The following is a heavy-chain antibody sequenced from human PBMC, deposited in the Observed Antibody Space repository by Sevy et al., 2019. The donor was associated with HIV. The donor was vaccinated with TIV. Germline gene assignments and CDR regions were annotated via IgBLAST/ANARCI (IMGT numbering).Heavy chain of an antibody. CDR3: ARVDGYSSSWYSFDY. D-gene: IGHD6-13*01. CDR1: GFTFSDYY. CDR2: ISSSGSTI. J-gene: IGHJ4*02. V-gene: IGHV3-11*01. Sequence: GGSLRLSCAASGFTFSDYYMSWIRQAPGKGLEWVSYISSSGSTINYADSVKGRFTISRDNAKNSLYLQMNSLRAEDTAVYYSARVDGYSSSWYSFDYWGQGTLVTVSS.